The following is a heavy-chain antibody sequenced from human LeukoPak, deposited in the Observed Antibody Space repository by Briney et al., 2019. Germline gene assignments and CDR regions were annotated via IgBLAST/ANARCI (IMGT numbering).Heavy chain of an antibody. Sequence: PGGSLRLSCAASGFTFSSYDMHWVRQPTGKGLEWVSAIGAAGDPYYPGSMKGRFTISRENAKNPLYLQMNSLRAGDTAVYYCARALRSGWYVFDYWGQGTLVTVSS. CDR3: ARALRSGWYVFDY. CDR2: IGAAGDP. V-gene: IGHV3-13*05. CDR1: GFTFSSYD. D-gene: IGHD6-19*01. J-gene: IGHJ4*02.